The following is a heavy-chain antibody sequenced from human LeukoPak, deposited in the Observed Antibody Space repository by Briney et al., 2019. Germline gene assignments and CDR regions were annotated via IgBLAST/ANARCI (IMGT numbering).Heavy chain of an antibody. CDR2: IYYSGST. J-gene: IGHJ4*02. CDR3: ARGPGAVYVWGSYRSCGFDY. V-gene: IGHV4-31*03. CDR1: GGSISSGGYY. D-gene: IGHD3-16*02. Sequence: SETLSLTCTVSGGSISSGGYYWSWIRQHPGKGLEWIGYIYYSGSTYYNPSLKSRVTISVDTSKNQFSLKLSSVTAADTAVYYCARGPGAVYVWGSYRSCGFDYWGQGTLVTVSS.